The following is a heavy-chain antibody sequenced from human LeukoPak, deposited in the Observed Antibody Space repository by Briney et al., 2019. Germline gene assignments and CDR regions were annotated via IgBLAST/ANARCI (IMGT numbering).Heavy chain of an antibody. J-gene: IGHJ4*02. CDR1: GGSFSGYY. CDR3: ARSEGSGSTVLHY. CDR2: INHSGTT. D-gene: IGHD3-10*01. V-gene: IGHV4-34*01. Sequence: PSETLSLTCAVYGGSFSGYYWTLIRQPPGKGLEWIGEINHSGTTNYNPSLKSRVTISVDTSKNQFSLKLSSVTAADTAVYFCARSEGSGSTVLHYWGQGTLVTVSS.